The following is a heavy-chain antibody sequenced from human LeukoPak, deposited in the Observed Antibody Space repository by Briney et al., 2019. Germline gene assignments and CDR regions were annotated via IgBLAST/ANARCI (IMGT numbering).Heavy chain of an antibody. J-gene: IGHJ6*02. CDR1: GFTFSSYW. D-gene: IGHD3-9*01. CDR2: IKQDGSEK. CDR3: ARGPPGYHQNYYYYGMDV. Sequence: HPGGSLRLSCAASGFTFSSYWMSWVRQAPGKGLEWVANIKQDGSEKYYVDSVKGRFTISRDNAKNSLYLQMNSLRAEDTAVYYCARGPPGYHQNYYYYGMDVWGQGTTVTVSS. V-gene: IGHV3-7*01.